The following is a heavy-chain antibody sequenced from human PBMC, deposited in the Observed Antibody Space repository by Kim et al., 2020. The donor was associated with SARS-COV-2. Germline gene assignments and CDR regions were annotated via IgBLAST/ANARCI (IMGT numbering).Heavy chain of an antibody. V-gene: IGHV4-4*02. J-gene: IGHJ4*02. Sequence: GSTNYNPSLKSRVTISVDKSKNQFSLKLSSVTAADTAVYYCARDLGAFDYWGQGTLVTVSS. CDR3: ARDLGAFDY. CDR2: GST.